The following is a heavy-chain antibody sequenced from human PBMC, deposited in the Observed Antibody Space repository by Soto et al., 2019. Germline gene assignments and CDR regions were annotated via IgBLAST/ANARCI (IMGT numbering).Heavy chain of an antibody. V-gene: IGHV4-34*01. Sequence: SETLSLTCAVYGGSFSGYYWSWIRQPPGKGLEWIGEINHSGSTNYNPSLKSRVTISVDTSKNQFSLKLSSVTAADTAVYYCALYCSGGSCYSGTFDYWGQGTLVTVSS. D-gene: IGHD2-15*01. CDR1: GGSFSGYY. CDR3: ALYCSGGSCYSGTFDY. J-gene: IGHJ4*02. CDR2: INHSGST.